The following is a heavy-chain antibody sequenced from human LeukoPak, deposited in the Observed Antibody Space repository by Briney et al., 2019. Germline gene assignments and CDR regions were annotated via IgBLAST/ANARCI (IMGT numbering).Heavy chain of an antibody. CDR3: ALSGSRYYYYGMDV. CDR1: GYTFTSYD. J-gene: IGHJ6*02. D-gene: IGHD3-10*01. Sequence: GASVKVSCKASGYTFTSYDINWVRQATGQGLEWMGWMNPNSGNTGYAQKFQGRVTMTRNTSISTAYMEPSSLRSEDTAVYYCALSGSRYYYYGMDVWGQGTTVTVSS. CDR2: MNPNSGNT. V-gene: IGHV1-8*01.